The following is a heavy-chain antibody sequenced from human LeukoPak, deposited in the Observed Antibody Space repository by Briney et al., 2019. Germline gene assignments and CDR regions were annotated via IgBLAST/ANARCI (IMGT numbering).Heavy chain of an antibody. CDR3: ARDHPYYYDSSGYYPPRWFDP. CDR1: GGSISSSSYY. CDR2: IYYSGST. V-gene: IGHV4-39*07. D-gene: IGHD3-22*01. J-gene: IGHJ5*02. Sequence: SETVSLTCTVSGGSISSSSYYWGWIRQPPGKGLEWIGSIYYSGSTYYNPSLKSRVTISVDTSKNQFSLKLSSVTAADTAVYYCARDHPYYYDSSGYYPPRWFDPWGQGTLVTVSS.